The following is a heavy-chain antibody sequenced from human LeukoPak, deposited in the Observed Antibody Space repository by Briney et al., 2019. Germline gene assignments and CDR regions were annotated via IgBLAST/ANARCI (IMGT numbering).Heavy chain of an antibody. J-gene: IGHJ5*02. V-gene: IGHV4-39*01. CDR1: GGSISSSSYY. CDR2: VYYSGST. D-gene: IGHD3-10*01. Sequence: PSETLSLTCTVSGGSISSSSYYWGWIRQPPGKGLEWIGSVYYSGSTYYNPSLKSRVTISVDTSKNQFSLKLSSVTAADTAVYYCARPYGSGSYYIPCGQGTLVTVSS. CDR3: ARPYGSGSYYIP.